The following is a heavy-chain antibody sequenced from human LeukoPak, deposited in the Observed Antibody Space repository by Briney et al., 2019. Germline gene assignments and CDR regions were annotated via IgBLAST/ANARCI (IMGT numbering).Heavy chain of an antibody. CDR2: ISGSGGST. V-gene: IGHV3-23*01. Sequence: GGSLRLSCAAFGFTFSSYAMSWVRQAPGKGLEWVSAISGSGGSTYYADSVKGRFTISRDNSKSTLYLQMNSLRAEDTAVYYCAGLDYGDYLPHYWGQGTLVTVSS. CDR1: GFTFSSYA. D-gene: IGHD4-17*01. J-gene: IGHJ4*02. CDR3: AGLDYGDYLPHY.